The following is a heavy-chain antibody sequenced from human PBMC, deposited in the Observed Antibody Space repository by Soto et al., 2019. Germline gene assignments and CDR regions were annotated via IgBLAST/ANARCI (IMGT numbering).Heavy chain of an antibody. CDR3: AADEAAMTKYYYYGMDV. J-gene: IGHJ6*02. CDR1: GFTFTSSA. Sequence: ASVKVSCKASGFTFTSSAVQWVRQARGQRLEWIGWIVVGSGNTNYAQKFQERVTISRDMSTSTAYMELSSLRSEDTAVYYCAADEAAMTKYYYYGMDVWGQGTTVTVSS. CDR2: IVVGSGNT. V-gene: IGHV1-58*01. D-gene: IGHD5-18*01.